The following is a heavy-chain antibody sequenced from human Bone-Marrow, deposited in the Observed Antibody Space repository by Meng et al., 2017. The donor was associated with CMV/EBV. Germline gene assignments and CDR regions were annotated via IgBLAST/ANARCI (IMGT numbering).Heavy chain of an antibody. CDR2: IIPIFGTA. CDR1: GGTFSSYA. CDR3: ARGLYYYGSGSWSYGLDV. Sequence: SVKVSCKASGGTFSSYAISWVRQAPGQGLEWMGGIIPIFGTANYAQKFQGRVTITTDESTSTAYMELSSLRSEDTAVYYCARGLYYYGSGSWSYGLDVWGQGTKVTVSS. D-gene: IGHD3-10*01. J-gene: IGHJ6*02. V-gene: IGHV1-69*05.